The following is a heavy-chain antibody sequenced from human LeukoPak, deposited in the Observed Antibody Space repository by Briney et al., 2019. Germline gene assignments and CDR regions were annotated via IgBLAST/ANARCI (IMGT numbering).Heavy chain of an antibody. CDR2: IKSKTDGGTT. D-gene: IGHD3-22*01. J-gene: IGHJ4*02. Sequence: GGSLRLSCAASGFTFSNAWMSWVRQAPGKGLEWVGRIKSKTDGGTTDYAAPVKGRFTISGDDSKNTLYLQMNSLKTEDTAVYYCTTGYGWLLPLDYWGQGTLVTVSS. CDR3: TTGYGWLLPLDY. CDR1: GFTFSNAW. V-gene: IGHV3-15*01.